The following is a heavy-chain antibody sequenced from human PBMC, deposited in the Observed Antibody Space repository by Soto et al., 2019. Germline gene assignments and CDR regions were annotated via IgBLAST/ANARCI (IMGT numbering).Heavy chain of an antibody. CDR1: GGTFSSYA. V-gene: IGHV1-69*13. J-gene: IGHJ4*02. CDR3: ARDLETNGDYAY. Sequence: ASVKVSCKASGGTFSSYAISWVRQAPGQGLEWMGGIIPIFGTANYAQKFQGRVTITADESTSTAYMELSSLRSEDTAVYYCARDLETNGDYAYWGQGTLVTVSS. D-gene: IGHD1-1*01. CDR2: IIPIFGTA.